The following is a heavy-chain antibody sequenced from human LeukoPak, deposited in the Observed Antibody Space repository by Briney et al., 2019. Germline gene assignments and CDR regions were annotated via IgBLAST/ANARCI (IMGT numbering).Heavy chain of an antibody. V-gene: IGHV3-30*04. CDR1: GFTFSSYA. CDR2: TSFDGSDN. Sequence: GGSLRLSCAASGFTFSSYAMHWVRQAPGKGLKWVAVTSFDGSDNYYADSVKGRFTISRDNSKNTLYLQMNSLRPDDTAVYYCAKVGKAARIIGTTSRYYYYYMDVWGKGTTVTISS. CDR3: AKVGKAARIIGTTSRYYYYYMDV. D-gene: IGHD1-20*01. J-gene: IGHJ6*03.